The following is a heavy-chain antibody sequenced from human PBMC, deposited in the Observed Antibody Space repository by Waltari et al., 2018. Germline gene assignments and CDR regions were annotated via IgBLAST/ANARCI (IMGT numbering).Heavy chain of an antibody. D-gene: IGHD3-16*01. J-gene: IGHJ4*02. CDR3: VKDGPGAGWGDYDY. CDR2: VSNNGDSA. Sequence: EVQLVESGGGLVQPGGSLRLSCSASGFPFSSFSMHWVRQAPGKGLEYVSAVSNNGDSAYYADSVKGRFTISRDNSKNTLYLQMTSLKAEDTAVYYCVKDGPGAGWGDYDYWGQGTLVTVSS. CDR1: GFPFSSFS. V-gene: IGHV3-64D*08.